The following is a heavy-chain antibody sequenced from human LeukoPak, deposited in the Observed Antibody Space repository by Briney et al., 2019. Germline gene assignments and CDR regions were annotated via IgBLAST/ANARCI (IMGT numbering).Heavy chain of an antibody. D-gene: IGHD3-3*01. CDR3: ARGRKAMYDFWSGYEGYMDV. Sequence: GASVKVSCKASGYTFTGYYVHWVRQAPGQGLEWMGRINPNSGGTNYAQKFQGRVTMTRDTSISTAYMELSRLRSDDTAVYYCARGRKAMYDFWSGYEGYMDVWGKGTTVTVSS. V-gene: IGHV1-2*06. CDR1: GYTFTGYY. CDR2: INPNSGGT. J-gene: IGHJ6*03.